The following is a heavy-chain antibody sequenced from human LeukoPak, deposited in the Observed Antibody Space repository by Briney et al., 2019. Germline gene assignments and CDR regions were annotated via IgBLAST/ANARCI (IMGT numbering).Heavy chain of an antibody. D-gene: IGHD6-19*01. V-gene: IGHV4-59*01. Sequence: PSETLSLTCTVSGGSISSYYWSWIRQPPGKGLEWIGYIYYSGSTNYNPSLKSRVTISVDTSKNQFSLKLSSVTAADTAVYYCARGLYSSGWSRFDYWGQGTLVTVSS. CDR1: GGSISSYY. CDR3: ARGLYSSGWSRFDY. J-gene: IGHJ4*02. CDR2: IYYSGST.